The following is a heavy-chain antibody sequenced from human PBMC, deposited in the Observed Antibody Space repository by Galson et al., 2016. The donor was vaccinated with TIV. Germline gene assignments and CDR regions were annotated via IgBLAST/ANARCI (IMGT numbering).Heavy chain of an antibody. D-gene: IGHD4-23*01. CDR3: TRHLSTVLTGWAYYCHGMEV. J-gene: IGHJ6*02. CDR1: GYSFTSYW. V-gene: IGHV5-51*01. Sequence: QSGAEVKKPGESLRISCKGSGYSFTSYWIAWVRQMPGKGLEWMGIIYPGDSDTRYSPSFQGHVTISADKSTSTAYLQWSSLKASDTAVNCCTRHLSTVLTGWAYYCHGMEVWGQGATVTVSS. CDR2: IYPGDSDT.